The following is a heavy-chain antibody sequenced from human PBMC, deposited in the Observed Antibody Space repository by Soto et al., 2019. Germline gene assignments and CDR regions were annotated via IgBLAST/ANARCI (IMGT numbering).Heavy chain of an antibody. J-gene: IGHJ3*02. D-gene: IGHD6-19*01. CDR3: ARDFYATVGYSSTWYDTFDI. V-gene: IGHV1-18*01. Sequence: ASVKVSCKASGYTFSSYGISWVRQAPGQGLEWMGWSSTFNSDTNYAQKLQGRVIMTTDTSTRTAYMELRSLRSDDTAVYYCARDFYATVGYSSTWYDTFDIWGQGTMVTVS. CDR1: GYTFSSYG. CDR2: SSTFNSDT.